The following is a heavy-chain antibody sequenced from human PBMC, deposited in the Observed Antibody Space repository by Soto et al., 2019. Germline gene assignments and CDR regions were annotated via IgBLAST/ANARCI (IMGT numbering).Heavy chain of an antibody. CDR1: GYTFTSYA. Sequence: ASVKVSCTASGYTFTSYAMHWVRQAPGQRLEWMGWINAGNGNTKYSQKFQGRVTITRDTSASTAYMELSSLRSEDTAVYYCARDRDFWSGVYYYYYYMDVWGKGTTVTVSS. V-gene: IGHV1-3*01. J-gene: IGHJ6*03. CDR2: INAGNGNT. CDR3: ARDRDFWSGVYYYYYYMDV. D-gene: IGHD3-3*01.